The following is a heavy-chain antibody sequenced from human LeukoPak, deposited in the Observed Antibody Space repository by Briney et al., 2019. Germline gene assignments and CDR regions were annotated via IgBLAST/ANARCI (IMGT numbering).Heavy chain of an antibody. Sequence: PGGSLRLSCAASGFTFSSFGMHWVRQAPGKGLEWVAFIRYDGTIKYYADSVKGRFTISRDNSKNTLYLHMNSLRDEDTAVYYCAKSVSNWYGNPEYFQYWGQGTLVIVSS. CDR1: GFTFSSFG. CDR3: AKSVSNWYGNPEYFQY. CDR2: IRYDGTIK. V-gene: IGHV3-30*02. J-gene: IGHJ1*01. D-gene: IGHD6-13*01.